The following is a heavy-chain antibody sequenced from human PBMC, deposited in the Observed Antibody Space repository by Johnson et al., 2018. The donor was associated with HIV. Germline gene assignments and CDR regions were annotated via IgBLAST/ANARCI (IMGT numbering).Heavy chain of an antibody. J-gene: IGHJ3*02. CDR1: GFTFSSYG. CDR2: IWYDGSNK. CDR3: ARVRQLGRGDAFDI. Sequence: QVQLVESGGGVVQPGRSLRLSCAASGFTFSSYGMHWVRQAPGKGLEWVAVIWYDGSNKYYADALQGRFTISRDNSKNTLYLQMNSLRAEDTAVYYCARVRQLGRGDAFDIWGQGTMVTVSS. D-gene: IGHD6-6*01. V-gene: IGHV3-30*19.